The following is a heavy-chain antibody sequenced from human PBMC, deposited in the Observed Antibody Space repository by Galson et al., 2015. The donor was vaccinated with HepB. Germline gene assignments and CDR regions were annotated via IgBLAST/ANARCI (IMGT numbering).Heavy chain of an antibody. Sequence: LRLSCAASGFTFSSYAMSWVRQAPGKGLEWVSAIRGSGGSTYYADSVKGRFTISRDNSKNTLYLQMDSLRAEDTAVYYCATVEGYSYGSYYFDYWGQGTLVTVSS. CDR3: ATVEGYSYGSYYFDY. J-gene: IGHJ4*02. CDR1: GFTFSSYA. D-gene: IGHD5-18*01. CDR2: IRGSGGST. V-gene: IGHV3-23*01.